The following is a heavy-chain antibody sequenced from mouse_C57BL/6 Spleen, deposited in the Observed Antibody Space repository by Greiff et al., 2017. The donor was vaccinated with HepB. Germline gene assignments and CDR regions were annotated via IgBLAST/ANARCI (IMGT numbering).Heavy chain of an antibody. Sequence: QVQLKESGPELVKPGASVKISCKASGYSFTSYYIHWVKQRPGQGLEWIGWIYPGSGNTKYNEKFKGKATLTADTSSSTAYMQLSSLTSEDSAVYYCATTVVGMPYYFDYWGQGTTLTVSS. D-gene: IGHD1-1*01. CDR1: GYSFTSYY. CDR3: ATTVVGMPYYFDY. CDR2: IYPGSGNT. V-gene: IGHV1-66*01. J-gene: IGHJ2*01.